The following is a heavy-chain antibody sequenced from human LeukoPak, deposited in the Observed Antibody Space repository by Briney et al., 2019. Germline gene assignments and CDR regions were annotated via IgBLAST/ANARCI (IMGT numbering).Heavy chain of an antibody. CDR3: ASLVSSGEMDV. CDR2: ISSSSSYI. V-gene: IGHV3-21*01. J-gene: IGHJ6*02. CDR1: GFTFSSYS. Sequence: GGSLRLSCAASGFTFSSYSMNWVRQAPGKGLEWVSSISSSSSYIYYADSVKGRFTISRDNAKNSLYLQMNSLRAEDTAVYYCASLVSSGEMDVWGQGTTVTVSS. D-gene: IGHD3-3*01.